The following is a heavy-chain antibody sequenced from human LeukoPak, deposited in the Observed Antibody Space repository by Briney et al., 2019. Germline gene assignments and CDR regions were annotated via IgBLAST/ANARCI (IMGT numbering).Heavy chain of an antibody. V-gene: IGHV3-13*01. D-gene: IGHD3-10*01. CDR3: ARGTITMVRGVILVDAFDI. CDR2: IGTAGDT. Sequence: GGSLRLSCAASGFTFSSYDMHWVRQATGEGLEWVSAIGTAGDTYYPGSVKGRFTISRENAKNSLYLQMNSLRAGDTAVHYCARGTITMVRGVILVDAFDIWGQGTMVTVSS. J-gene: IGHJ3*02. CDR1: GFTFSSYD.